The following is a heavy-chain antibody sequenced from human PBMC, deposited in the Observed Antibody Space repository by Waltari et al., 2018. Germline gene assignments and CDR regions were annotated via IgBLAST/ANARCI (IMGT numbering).Heavy chain of an antibody. J-gene: IGHJ6*03. V-gene: IGHV3-21*01. D-gene: IGHD6-13*01. CDR3: ARALRYSSSWYYYYYMDV. CDR2: ISSSSSYI. CDR1: GFTFSSYS. Sequence: EVQLVESGGGLVKPGGSLRLSCAASGFTFSSYSMNWVRQAPGKGLEWVSSISSSSSYIYYADSVKGRFTSSRDNAKNSLYLQMNSLRAEDTAVYYCARALRYSSSWYYYYYMDVWGKGTTVTISS.